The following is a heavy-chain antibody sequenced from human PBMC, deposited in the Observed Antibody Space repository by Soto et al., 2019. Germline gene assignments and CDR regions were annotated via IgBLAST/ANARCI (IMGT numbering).Heavy chain of an antibody. Sequence: PSETLSLTCTVSGGSVSSGSYYWSWIRQPAGKGLEWIGYIYYSGSTNYNPSLKSRVTISVDTSKNQFSLKLSSVTAADTAVYYCARVFEAVGYFDYWGQGTLVTVSS. D-gene: IGHD1-26*01. J-gene: IGHJ4*02. CDR3: ARVFEAVGYFDY. CDR1: GGSVSSGSYY. V-gene: IGHV4-61*01. CDR2: IYYSGST.